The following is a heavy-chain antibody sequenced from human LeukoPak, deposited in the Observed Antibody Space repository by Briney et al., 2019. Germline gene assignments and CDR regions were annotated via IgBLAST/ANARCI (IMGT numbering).Heavy chain of an antibody. J-gene: IGHJ4*02. V-gene: IGHV7-4-1*02. Sequence: GASVKVSCKASGYTLTSYAMNWVRQAPGQGLEWRGWINTNTGNPTYAQGFTGRFVFSLDTSVSTAYLQISSLKAEDTAVYYCARALYWNAQYYFDYWGQGTLVTVSS. CDR3: ARALYWNAQYYFDY. D-gene: IGHD1-1*01. CDR2: INTNTGNP. CDR1: GYTLTSYA.